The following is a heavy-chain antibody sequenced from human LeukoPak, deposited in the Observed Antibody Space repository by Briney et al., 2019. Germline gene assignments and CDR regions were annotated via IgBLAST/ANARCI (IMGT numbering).Heavy chain of an antibody. V-gene: IGHV4-59*01. D-gene: IGHD5-12*01. CDR1: GGSISSYY. CDR2: IYSNGST. CDR3: ARGAYSGYDLDY. Sequence: SETLSLTCTVSGGSISSYYWTWIRQSPGKGLECIGYIYSNGSTNYNPSLKSRVTISVDMSKNQFSVKLSSVTAADTAVYYCARGAYSGYDLDYWGQGTLVTVSS. J-gene: IGHJ4*02.